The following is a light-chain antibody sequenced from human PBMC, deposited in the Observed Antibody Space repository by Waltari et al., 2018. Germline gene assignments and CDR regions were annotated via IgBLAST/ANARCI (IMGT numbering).Light chain of an antibody. V-gene: IGLV1-44*01. CDR2: GNN. CDR1: NSNTGSRA. Sequence: QSILTQSPSASGTPGQRVTISCSGRNSNTGSRAVTWYQQLPGMAPKLVMYGNNQRPSGVPDRFSGSKSGTSASLAISGLQSEDEADYYCATWDDRLNWVFGGGTKLTVL. J-gene: IGLJ3*02. CDR3: ATWDDRLNWV.